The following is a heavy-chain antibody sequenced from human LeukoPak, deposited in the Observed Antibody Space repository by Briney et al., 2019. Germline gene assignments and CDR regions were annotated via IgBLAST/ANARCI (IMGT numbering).Heavy chain of an antibody. D-gene: IGHD1-26*01. V-gene: IGHV1-3*01. CDR1: GYTFTNYM. CDR2: INAGNGDT. CDR3: ARDGSYSPIYYFDY. Sequence: GASVKVSCKAFGYTFTNYMVHWVRQAPGQRLEWMGWINAGNGDTKYSQKFQGRVTITRDTSASTAYMELSSLRSEDTAVYYCARDGSYSPIYYFDYWGQGTLVTVSS. J-gene: IGHJ4*02.